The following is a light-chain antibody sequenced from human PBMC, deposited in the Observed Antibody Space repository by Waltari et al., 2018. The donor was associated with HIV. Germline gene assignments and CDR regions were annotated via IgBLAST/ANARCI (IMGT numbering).Light chain of an antibody. CDR1: QGISSW. Sequence: DVQMTQSRSTLPASVGGRVTITCRASQGISSWLAWYQQKPGKAPKLLIYNASSLETGVPSRFSGSGSGTEFTLTISSLQPDDFATYYCQQYNSYSYTFGQGTKLEIK. V-gene: IGKV1-5*03. CDR3: QQYNSYSYT. CDR2: NAS. J-gene: IGKJ2*01.